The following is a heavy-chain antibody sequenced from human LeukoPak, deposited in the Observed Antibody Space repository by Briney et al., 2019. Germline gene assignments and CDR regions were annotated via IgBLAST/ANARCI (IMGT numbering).Heavy chain of an antibody. Sequence: SVKVSCKASGGTFSSYTISWVRQAPGQGLEWMGRIIPILGIANYAQKFQGRVTITADKSTSTAYMELSSLRSEDTAVYDCAEAVAGTSWFDPWGQGTLVTVSS. CDR3: AEAVAGTSWFDP. D-gene: IGHD6-19*01. CDR2: IIPILGIA. V-gene: IGHV1-69*02. J-gene: IGHJ5*02. CDR1: GGTFSSYT.